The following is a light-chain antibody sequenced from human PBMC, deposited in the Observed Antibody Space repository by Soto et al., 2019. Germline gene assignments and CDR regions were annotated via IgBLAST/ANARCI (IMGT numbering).Light chain of an antibody. CDR1: SHDVGHSSF. Sequence: QAALTQPPSASGSPRQSVTISCTGNSHDVGHSSFISWYQQHPGKGPKLIIYEVSKRPSGVPDRFSGSKSGNTASLSVSGLQDEDEADYFCNAQADNGKHVFGTGTKLTVL. V-gene: IGLV2-8*01. J-gene: IGLJ1*01. CDR3: NAQADNGKHV. CDR2: EVS.